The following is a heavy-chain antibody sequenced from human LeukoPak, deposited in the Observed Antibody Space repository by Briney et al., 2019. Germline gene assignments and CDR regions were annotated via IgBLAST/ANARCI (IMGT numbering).Heavy chain of an antibody. D-gene: IGHD4-17*01. Sequence: ASVKVSCKASGGTFSSYGISWVRQAPGQGLEWMGWISAYNGNTNYAQKLQGRVTMTTDTSTSTAYMELRSLRSDDTAVYYCARDGVNDYGDYVDYMDVWGKGTTVTVSS. V-gene: IGHV1-18*01. CDR2: ISAYNGNT. CDR1: GGTFSSYG. CDR3: ARDGVNDYGDYVDYMDV. J-gene: IGHJ6*03.